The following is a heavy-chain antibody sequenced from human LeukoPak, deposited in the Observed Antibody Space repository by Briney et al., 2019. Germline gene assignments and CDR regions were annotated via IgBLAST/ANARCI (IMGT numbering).Heavy chain of an antibody. CDR1: GFTFSNYA. CDR2: ISDSGGST. V-gene: IGHV3-23*01. J-gene: IGHJ6*02. Sequence: GGSLRLSCAASGFTFSNYAMSWVRQAPGKGLEWVSAISDSGGSTYYADSVKGRFTISRDNSKNTLYLQMNSLRAEDTAVYYCAKSIYYGLDYYYYGMDVWGQGTTVTVSS. CDR3: AKSIYYGLDYYYYGMDV. D-gene: IGHD3-10*01.